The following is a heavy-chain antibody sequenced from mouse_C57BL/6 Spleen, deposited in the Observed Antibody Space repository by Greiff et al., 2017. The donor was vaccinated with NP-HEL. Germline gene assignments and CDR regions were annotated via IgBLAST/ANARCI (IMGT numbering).Heavy chain of an antibody. CDR2: IDPSDSYT. V-gene: IGHV1-50*01. CDR1: GYTFTSYW. Sequence: VQLQQPGAELVKPGASVKLSCKASGYTFTSYWMQWVKQRPGQGLEWIGEIDPSDSYTNYNQKFKGKATLTVDTSSSTAYMQLSSLTSEDSAVYYCARRHYYGSSYGEWFAYWGQGTLVTVSA. CDR3: ARRHYYGSSYGEWFAY. J-gene: IGHJ3*01. D-gene: IGHD1-1*01.